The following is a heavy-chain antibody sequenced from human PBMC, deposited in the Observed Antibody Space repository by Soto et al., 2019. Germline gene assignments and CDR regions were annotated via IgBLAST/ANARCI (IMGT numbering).Heavy chain of an antibody. Sequence: QVQLQQWGAGLLKPSETLSLTCAVYGGSFSDYFWSWIRQPPGKGLEWIGEINHSGTTNYNPSLKSRVTISLDTSTNHFSLNLTSVTAADTAVYYSVATTMASYYGMDVWGQGPTVTVSS. D-gene: IGHD5-12*01. CDR3: VATTMASYYGMDV. J-gene: IGHJ6*02. CDR2: INHSGTT. V-gene: IGHV4-34*01. CDR1: GGSFSDYF.